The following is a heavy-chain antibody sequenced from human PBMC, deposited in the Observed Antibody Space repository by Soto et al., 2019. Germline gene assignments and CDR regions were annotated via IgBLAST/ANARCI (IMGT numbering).Heavy chain of an antibody. J-gene: IGHJ4*02. CDR1: GFTFSSYG. CDR2: INSDGSST. Sequence: GGSLRLSCAASGFTFSSYGMHWVRQAPGKGLVWVSRINSDGSSTSYADSVKGRFTISRDNAENTLYLQMNSLRAEDTAVYYCVRTSLVVAAATREDYWGQGTLVTVSS. V-gene: IGHV3-74*01. D-gene: IGHD2-15*01. CDR3: VRTSLVVAAATREDY.